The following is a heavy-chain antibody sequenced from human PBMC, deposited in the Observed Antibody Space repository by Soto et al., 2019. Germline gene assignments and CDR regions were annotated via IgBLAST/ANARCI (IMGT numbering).Heavy chain of an antibody. Sequence: PGGSLRLSCTASGFTFGDHAMSWVRQAPGKGLEWVGFIRSKAYGGTTEYAASVKGRFTISRDDSKSIAYLQMNSLKTEDTAVYYCTRDEQQLAIDYWGQGTLVTVSS. V-gene: IGHV3-49*04. CDR2: IRSKAYGGTT. D-gene: IGHD6-13*01. CDR3: TRDEQQLAIDY. CDR1: GFTFGDHA. J-gene: IGHJ4*02.